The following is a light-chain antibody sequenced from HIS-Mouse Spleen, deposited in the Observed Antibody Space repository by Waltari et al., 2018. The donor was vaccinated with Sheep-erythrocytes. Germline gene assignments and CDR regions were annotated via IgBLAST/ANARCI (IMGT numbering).Light chain of an antibody. CDR3: CSYAGSSTPWV. CDR1: SSDVGSYNF. V-gene: IGLV2-23*01. CDR2: GGS. J-gene: IGLJ3*02. Sequence: QSALTQPASVSGSPGQSITISCTGTSSDVGSYNFVSWYQQQPGKAPKLMIYGGSKRPSGVSNRFSGSKSGNTASLTISGLQAEDEADYYCCSYAGSSTPWVFGGGTKLTVL.